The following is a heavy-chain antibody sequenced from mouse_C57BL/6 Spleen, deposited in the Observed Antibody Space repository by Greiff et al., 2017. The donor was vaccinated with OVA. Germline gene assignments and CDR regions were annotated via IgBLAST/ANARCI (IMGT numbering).Heavy chain of an antibody. CDR3: ARWLRGYAMDY. V-gene: IGHV5-17*01. CDR1: GFTFSDYG. Sequence: DVMLVESGGGLVKPGGSLKLSCAASGFTFSDYGMHWVRQAPEKGLEWVAYISSGSSTIYYADTVKGRFTISRDNAKNTLFLQMTSLRSEDTAMYYCARWLRGYAMDYWGQGTSVTVSS. J-gene: IGHJ4*01. CDR2: ISSGSSTI. D-gene: IGHD2-2*01.